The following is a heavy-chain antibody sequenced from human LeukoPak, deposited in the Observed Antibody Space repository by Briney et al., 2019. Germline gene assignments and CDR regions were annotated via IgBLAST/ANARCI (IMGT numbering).Heavy chain of an antibody. V-gene: IGHV3-7*01. CDR3: ARDSDDSSGYYYTDY. J-gene: IGHJ4*02. Sequence: GGSLRLSCAASGFTFSSYWMSWVRQAPGKGLEWVANIKQDGSEKYYVDSVKGRFTISRDNAKNSLYLQMNSLRAEDTAVYYCARDSDDSSGYYYTDYWGQGTLVTVSS. CDR2: IKQDGSEK. CDR1: GFTFSSYW. D-gene: IGHD3-22*01.